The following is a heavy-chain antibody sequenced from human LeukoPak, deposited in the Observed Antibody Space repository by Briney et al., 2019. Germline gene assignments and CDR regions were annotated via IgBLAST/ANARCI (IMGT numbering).Heavy chain of an antibody. CDR1: GFTFSSYA. Sequence: GRSLRLSCAASGFTFSSYAMHWVRQAPGKGLEWGAVISYDGSNKYYADSVKGRFTISRDNSKNTLYLKMNSLRAEDTAVYYCARDIAAGVAAAGSYFDYWGQGTLVTVSS. J-gene: IGHJ4*02. D-gene: IGHD6-13*01. CDR2: ISYDGSNK. V-gene: IGHV3-30*01. CDR3: ARDIAAGVAAAGSYFDY.